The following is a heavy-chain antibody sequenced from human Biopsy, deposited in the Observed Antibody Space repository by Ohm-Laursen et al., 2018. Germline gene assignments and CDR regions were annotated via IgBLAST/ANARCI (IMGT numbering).Heavy chain of an antibody. CDR3: AKGQDLRGGAEYFQH. CDR2: INTPSGTT. V-gene: IGHV1-2*02. Sequence: GASVNVSSKASGYTLTGQYLHRVRQVPGPGLEWMGWINTPSGTTTFAQDFQGRVTMTRDTSITTAYMELRRLRSDDTTVYYCAKGQDLRGGAEYFQHWGQGALVTVSS. D-gene: IGHD2-15*01. J-gene: IGHJ1*01. CDR1: GYTLTGQY.